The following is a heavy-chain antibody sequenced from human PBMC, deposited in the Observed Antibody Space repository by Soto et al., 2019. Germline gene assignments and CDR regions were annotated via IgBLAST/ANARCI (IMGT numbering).Heavy chain of an antibody. CDR1: GFTFSSYS. V-gene: IGHV3-48*02. CDR2: ISSSSSTI. J-gene: IGHJ4*02. D-gene: IGHD3-22*01. Sequence: EVQLVESGGGLVQPGGSLRLSCAASGFTFSSYSMNWVRQAPGKGLEWVSYISSSSSTIYYADSVKGRFTISRDNAKNSLYLQMNSLRDEDTAVYYCATGLYYYDSSGYWGYWGQGTLVTVSS. CDR3: ATGLYYYDSSGYWGY.